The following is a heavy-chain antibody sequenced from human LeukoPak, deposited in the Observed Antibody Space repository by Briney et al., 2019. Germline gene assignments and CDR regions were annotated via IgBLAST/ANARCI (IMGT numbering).Heavy chain of an antibody. CDR3: ASTEWLAFDY. J-gene: IGHJ4*02. V-gene: IGHV4-4*07. Sequence: SETLSLTCTVSGGSISSYYWSWIRQPAGKGLEWIGRIYTSGSTNYNPSLKSRVTISVDKSKNQFSLKLSSVTAADTAVYYCASTEWLAFDYWGQGTLVTVSS. CDR1: GGSISSYY. CDR2: IYTSGST. D-gene: IGHD6-19*01.